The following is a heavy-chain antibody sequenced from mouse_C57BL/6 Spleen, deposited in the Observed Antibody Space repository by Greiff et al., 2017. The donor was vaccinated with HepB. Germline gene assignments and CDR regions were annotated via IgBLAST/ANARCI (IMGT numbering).Heavy chain of an antibody. Sequence: QVQLQQPGAELVKPGASVKLSCKASGYTFTSYWMHWVKQRPGQGLEWIGMIHPNSGSTNYNEKFKSKATLTVDKSSSTAYMQLSSLTSEDSAVYYCARTNYDYGFDVWGTGTTVTVSS. D-gene: IGHD2-4*01. CDR3: ARTNYDYGFDV. J-gene: IGHJ1*03. CDR2: IHPNSGST. V-gene: IGHV1-64*01. CDR1: GYTFTSYW.